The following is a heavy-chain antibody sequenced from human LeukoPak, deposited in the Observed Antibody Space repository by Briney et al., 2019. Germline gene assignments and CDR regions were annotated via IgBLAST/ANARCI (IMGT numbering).Heavy chain of an antibody. CDR2: IYYSGSP. CDR1: APSTSNNNYY. CDR3: ATWRTAKTGFDY. J-gene: IGHJ4*02. Sequence: SDTLSLTCTLAAPSTSNNNYYWAWIRQPPGKGLECIGRIYYSGSPYYNPSLETRATISVDTSNYQFSLRLRSLTAPDTAVYYCATWRTAKTGFDYWGQGTLVTVSS. D-gene: IGHD1-1*01. V-gene: IGHV4-39*01.